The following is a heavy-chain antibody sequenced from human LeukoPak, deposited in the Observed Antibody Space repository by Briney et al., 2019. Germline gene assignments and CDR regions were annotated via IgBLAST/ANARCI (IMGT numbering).Heavy chain of an antibody. J-gene: IGHJ4*02. V-gene: IGHV1-2*02. CDR1: GYTFTGYY. Sequence: ASVKVSCKASGYTFTGYYVHWVRQAPGQGLEWMGWINPNSGGTNYAQKFQGRVTMTRDTSISTAYMELSRLRSDDTAVYYCARGGYYGSGSWYFDYWGQGTLVTVSS. CDR2: INPNSGGT. CDR3: ARGGYYGSGSWYFDY. D-gene: IGHD3-10*01.